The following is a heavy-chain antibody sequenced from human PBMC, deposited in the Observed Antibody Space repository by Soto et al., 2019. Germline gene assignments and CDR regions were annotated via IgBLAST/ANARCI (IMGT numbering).Heavy chain of an antibody. V-gene: IGHV2-5*02. J-gene: IGHJ3*02. CDR1: GFSLSTSGVG. D-gene: IGHD3-10*01. CDR2: IYWDDDK. Sequence: QITLKESGPTLVKPTQTLTLTCTFSGFSLSTSGVGVGWIRQPPGKALEWLALIYWDDDKRYSPSLKSRLTITKDTSKNQVVLTMTNMDPVDTATYYCALTLPTSIITMVRGVIRINDAFDIWGQGTMVTVSS. CDR3: ALTLPTSIITMVRGVIRINDAFDI.